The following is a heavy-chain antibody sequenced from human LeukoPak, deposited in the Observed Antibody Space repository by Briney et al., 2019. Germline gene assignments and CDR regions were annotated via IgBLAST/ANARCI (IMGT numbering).Heavy chain of an antibody. CDR3: ARLWLGAFDI. V-gene: IGHV4-34*01. CDR1: GGSFSGYY. D-gene: IGHD3-10*01. CDR2: INHSGST. J-gene: IGHJ3*02. Sequence: MTSETLSLTCAVYGGSFSGYYWSWIRQPPGKGLEWIGEINHSGSTNYNPSLKSRVTISVDTSKNQFSLKLSSVTAADTAVYYCARLWLGAFDIWGQGTMVTVSS.